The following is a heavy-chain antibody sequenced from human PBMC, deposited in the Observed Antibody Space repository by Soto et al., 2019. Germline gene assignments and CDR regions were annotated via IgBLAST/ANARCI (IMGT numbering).Heavy chain of an antibody. D-gene: IGHD6-6*01. CDR3: ARGSFSSSSSWFDP. J-gene: IGHJ5*02. CDR1: GGSVTSGDYY. Sequence: SETLSLTCTVSGGSVTSGDYYWSWIRQPPGKGLEWIGYIYYSGSTYYNPSLQPRVTISVDTSKNQFSLKLSSVTAADTAMYYCARGSFSSSSSWFDPWGQGTLVTV. CDR2: IYYSGST. V-gene: IGHV4-31*03.